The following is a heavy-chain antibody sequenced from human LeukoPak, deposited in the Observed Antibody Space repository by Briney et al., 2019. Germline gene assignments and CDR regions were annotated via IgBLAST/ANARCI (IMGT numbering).Heavy chain of an antibody. Sequence: SETLSLTCAVYGGSFSGYYWRWISQPPGKGLEWIGEIHHSGSTNYNPSLKSRVTISVDTSKNQFSLKLSSVTAADTAVYYCARGGGVVTAIFHYWGQGTLVTVSS. D-gene: IGHD2-21*02. J-gene: IGHJ4*02. CDR3: ARGGGVVTAIFHY. CDR1: GGSFSGYY. V-gene: IGHV4-34*01. CDR2: IHHSGST.